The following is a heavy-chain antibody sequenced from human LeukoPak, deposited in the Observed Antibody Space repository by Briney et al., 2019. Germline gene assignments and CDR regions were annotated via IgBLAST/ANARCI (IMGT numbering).Heavy chain of an antibody. CDR3: AREYGDYAAGDWFDP. D-gene: IGHD4-17*01. CDR1: GYTFTDYY. Sequence: ASVKVSCKASGYTFTDYYMHWVRQAPGQGLEWMGIINPSGGSTSYAQKFQGRVTMTRDTSTSTVYMELSSLRSEDTAVYYCAREYGDYAAGDWFDPWGQGTLVTVSS. V-gene: IGHV1-46*01. J-gene: IGHJ5*02. CDR2: INPSGGST.